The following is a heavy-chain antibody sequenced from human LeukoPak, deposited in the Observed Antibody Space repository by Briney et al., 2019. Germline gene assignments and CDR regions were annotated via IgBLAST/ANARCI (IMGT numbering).Heavy chain of an antibody. Sequence: PGGSLRLSCAASELTFSTYGFNWVRQAPGKGLEWVAVIWYDGSNKYYADSVKGRFTISRDSSTVYLQMSSLRAEDTAVYYCARDWSFYYDLWGQGTLVTVSS. CDR1: ELTFSTYG. D-gene: IGHD2-8*02. CDR2: IWYDGSNK. CDR3: ARDWSFYYDL. V-gene: IGHV3-33*01. J-gene: IGHJ4*02.